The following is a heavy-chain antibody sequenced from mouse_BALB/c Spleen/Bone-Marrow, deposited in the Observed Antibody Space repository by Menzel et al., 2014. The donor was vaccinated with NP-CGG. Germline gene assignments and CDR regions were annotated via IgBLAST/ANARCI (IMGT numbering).Heavy chain of an antibody. V-gene: IGHV5-6-4*01. D-gene: IGHD2-3*01. CDR2: ITSGGGYT. Sequence: EVMLVESGGGLVKPGGSLKLSCAASGFTFSSYTMSWVRQTPEKRLEWVATITSGGGYTYYPDSVKGRFTISRDNAKSTLYLQMSSLKSEDTAMYYCTRDLYDGYSYYAMGYWGQGTSVTVSS. CDR1: GFTFSSYT. CDR3: TRDLYDGYSYYAMGY. J-gene: IGHJ4*01.